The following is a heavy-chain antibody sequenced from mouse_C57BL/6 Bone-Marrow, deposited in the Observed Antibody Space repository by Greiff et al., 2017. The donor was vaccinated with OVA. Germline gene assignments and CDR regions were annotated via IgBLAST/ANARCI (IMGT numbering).Heavy chain of an antibody. CDR2: IWRGGST. Sequence: VQGVESGPGLVQPSQSLSITCTVSGFSLTSYGVHWVRQSPGKGLEWLGVIWRGGSTDYNAAFMSRLSITKDNSKSQVFFKMNSLQADDTAIYYCAKNNGFWYFDAWGTGTTVTVSS. D-gene: IGHD1-2*01. CDR1: GFSLTSYG. V-gene: IGHV2-5*01. CDR3: AKNNGFWYFDA. J-gene: IGHJ1*03.